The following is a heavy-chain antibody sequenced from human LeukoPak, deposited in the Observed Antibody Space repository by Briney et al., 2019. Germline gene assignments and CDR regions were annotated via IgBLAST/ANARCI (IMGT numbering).Heavy chain of an antibody. J-gene: IGHJ4*02. Sequence: RSETLSLTCTLSGGSISAYYWSWIRQPPGKGLEWIGYIYHSGSTNYNPSLKSRVTISVDTSKNQFSLKLSSVTAADTAVYYCARGGGYASPIGYWGQGALVTVSS. D-gene: IGHD5-12*01. CDR3: ARGGGYASPIGY. CDR1: GGSISAYY. CDR2: IYHSGST. V-gene: IGHV4-59*01.